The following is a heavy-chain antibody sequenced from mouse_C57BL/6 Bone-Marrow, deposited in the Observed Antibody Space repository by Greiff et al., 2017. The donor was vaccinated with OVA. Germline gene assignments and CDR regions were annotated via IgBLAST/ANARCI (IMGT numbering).Heavy chain of an antibody. CDR1: GFTFSDYY. V-gene: IGHV5-12*01. CDR2: ISNGGGST. Sequence: EVHLVESGGGLVQPGGSLKLSCAASGFTFSDYYMYWVRQTPEKRLEWVAYISNGGGSTYYPDTVKGRFTISRVNAKNTLYLQMSRLKSEDTAMYYCARLGAGYFYWYFDVWGTGTTVTVSS. CDR3: ARLGAGYFYWYFDV. J-gene: IGHJ1*03. D-gene: IGHD2-3*01.